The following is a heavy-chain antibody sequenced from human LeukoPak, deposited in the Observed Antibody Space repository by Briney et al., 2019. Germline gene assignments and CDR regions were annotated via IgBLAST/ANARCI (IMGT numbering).Heavy chain of an antibody. CDR2: IYYSGST. CDR1: GGSFSGYY. Sequence: SETLSLTCAVYGGSFSGYYWSWIRQPPGKGPEWIGSIYYSGSTYYNPSLKSRVTISVDTSKNHFSLKLSSVTAADTAVYYCARHPYPAAFDYWGQGTLVTVSS. V-gene: IGHV4-34*01. J-gene: IGHJ4*02. CDR3: ARHPYPAAFDY. D-gene: IGHD6-25*01.